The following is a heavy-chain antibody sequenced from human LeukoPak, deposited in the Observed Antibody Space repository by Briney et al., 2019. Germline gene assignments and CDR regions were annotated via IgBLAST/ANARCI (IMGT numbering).Heavy chain of an antibody. J-gene: IGHJ4*02. CDR2: IYWNDDK. D-gene: IGHD3-3*01. CDR1: GFSLSTSGVG. CDR3: AHAEGSYYDFWSGLGHFDY. Sequence: SGPTLVNPTQTLTLTCTFSGFSLSTSGVGVGWIRQPPGKALEWLALIYWNDDKRYSPSLKSRLTITKDTSKNQVVLTMTNMDPVDTATYYCAHAEGSYYDFWSGLGHFDYWGQGTLVTVSS. V-gene: IGHV2-5*01.